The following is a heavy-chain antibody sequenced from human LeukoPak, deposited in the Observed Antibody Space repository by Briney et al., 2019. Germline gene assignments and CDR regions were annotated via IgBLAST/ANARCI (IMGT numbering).Heavy chain of an antibody. CDR1: GYTFTGYY. CDR2: INPNSGGT. CDR3: ARDQDIVVVVAASDAFDI. D-gene: IGHD2-15*01. J-gene: IGHJ3*02. Sequence: ASVKVSCKDSGYTFTGYYMHWVRQAPGQGLEWMGWINPNSGGTNYAQKLQGRVTMTADTSTSTAYMELRSLRSDDTAVYYCARDQDIVVVVAASDAFDIWGQGTMVTVSS. V-gene: IGHV1-2*02.